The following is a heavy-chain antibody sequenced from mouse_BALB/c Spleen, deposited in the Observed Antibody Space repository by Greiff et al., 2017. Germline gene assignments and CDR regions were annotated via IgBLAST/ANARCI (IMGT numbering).Heavy chain of an antibody. CDR2: INSNGGST. J-gene: IGHJ4*01. V-gene: IGHV5-6-3*01. D-gene: IGHD1-1*02. Sequence: EVMLVESGGGLVQPGGSLKLSCAASGFTFSSYGMSWVRQTPDKRLELVATINSNGGSTYYPDSVKGRFTISRDNAKNTLYLQMSSLKSEDTAMYYCARDYGYYAMDYWGQGTSVTVSS. CDR1: GFTFSSYG. CDR3: ARDYGYYAMDY.